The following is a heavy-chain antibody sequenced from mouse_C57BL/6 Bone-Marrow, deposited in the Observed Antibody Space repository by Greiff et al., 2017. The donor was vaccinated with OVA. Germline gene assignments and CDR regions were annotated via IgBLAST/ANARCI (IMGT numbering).Heavy chain of an antibody. Sequence: VQLRESGAELVRPGASVKLSCKASGYTFTDYYINWVKQRPGQGLEWIARIYPGSGNTYYNEKFKGKATLTAEKSSSTAYMQLSSLTSEDSAVYFCARENWYFDVWGTGTTVTVSS. V-gene: IGHV1-76*01. CDR2: IYPGSGNT. CDR3: ARENWYFDV. CDR1: GYTFTDYY. J-gene: IGHJ1*03.